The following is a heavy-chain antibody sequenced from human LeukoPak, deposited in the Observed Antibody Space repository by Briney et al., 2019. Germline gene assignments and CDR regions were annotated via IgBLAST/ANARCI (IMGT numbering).Heavy chain of an antibody. V-gene: IGHV1-2*02. Sequence: ASVKVSCKASGYTFTGYYMHWVRQAPGQGLEWMGWINPNSGGTNFAQKFQGRVTMTRDTSISTAYMELSRLRSDDTAVYYCARGMEPYYYMDVWGKGTTVTVSS. J-gene: IGHJ6*03. CDR3: ARGMEPYYYMDV. CDR1: GYTFTGYY. CDR2: INPNSGGT. D-gene: IGHD1-26*01.